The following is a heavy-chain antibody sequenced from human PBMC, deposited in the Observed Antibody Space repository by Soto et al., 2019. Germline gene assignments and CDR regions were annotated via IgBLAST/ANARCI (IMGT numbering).Heavy chain of an antibody. J-gene: IGHJ6*02. V-gene: IGHV1-69*13. CDR1: GGTFSSYA. CDR3: ARAPHFPYYYYYYGMDV. CDR2: IIPIFGTA. Sequence: AVKVSCKASGGTFSSYAISWGLRAPGQGLEWMGGIIPIFGTANYARKFQGRVTITADESTSTAYMELSSLRSEDTAVSYCARAPHFPYYYYYYGMDVWGQGTPVTVSS.